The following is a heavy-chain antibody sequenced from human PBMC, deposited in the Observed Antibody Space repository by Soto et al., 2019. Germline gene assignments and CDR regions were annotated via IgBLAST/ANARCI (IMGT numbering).Heavy chain of an antibody. CDR1: GFTFSSYS. V-gene: IGHV3-21*01. CDR2: ISSSSSYI. D-gene: IGHD6-13*01. J-gene: IGHJ4*02. CDR3: ARDSFGIAAAGTIFDY. Sequence: GGSLRLSCAASGFTFSSYSMNWVRQAPGKGLEWVSSISSSSSYIYYADSEKGRFTISRDNAKNSLYLQMNSLRAEDTAVYYCARDSFGIAAAGTIFDYWGQGTLVTVSS.